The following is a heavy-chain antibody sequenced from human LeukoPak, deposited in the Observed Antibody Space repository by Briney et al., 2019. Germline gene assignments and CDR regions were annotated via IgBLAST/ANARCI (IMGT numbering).Heavy chain of an antibody. V-gene: IGHV4-38-2*01. CDR1: GYSISGGYY. Sequence: PSETLSLTCAVSGYSISGGYYWGWIRQPPGKGLEWIGSIYHSGSTYYNPSLKSRVTISVDTPKNQFSLKLSSVTAADTAVYYCARLRVNYDFWTDYWGQGTLVTVSS. D-gene: IGHD3-3*01. CDR3: ARLRVNYDFWTDY. J-gene: IGHJ4*02. CDR2: IYHSGST.